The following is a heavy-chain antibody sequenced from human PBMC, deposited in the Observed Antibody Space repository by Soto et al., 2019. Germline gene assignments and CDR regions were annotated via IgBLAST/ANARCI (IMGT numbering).Heavy chain of an antibody. J-gene: IGHJ4*02. Sequence: GESLKISCKGSGYSFTSYWISGVRQMPGKGLEWMGRIDPSGSYTNYRPSFQGHVTITDNKSISTAYLQWSSLTASDTAMYYCAILRGGYYDRSGPSPFDYWGQGTLVTVSS. CDR2: IDPSGSYT. V-gene: IGHV5-10-1*01. D-gene: IGHD3-22*01. CDR1: GYSFTSYW. CDR3: AILRGGYYDRSGPSPFDY.